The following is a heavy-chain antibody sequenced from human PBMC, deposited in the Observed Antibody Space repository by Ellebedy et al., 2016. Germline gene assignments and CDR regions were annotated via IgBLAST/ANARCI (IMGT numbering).Heavy chain of an antibody. D-gene: IGHD6-13*01. V-gene: IGHV1-2*02. Sequence: ASVKVSCXASGYTFTGYYTHWVRQAPGQGLEWMGWINPNSGGTNYAQKFQGRVTMTRDTSISTAYMELSRLRSDDTAVYYCAREIRQQLVLWAFDIWGQGTMVTVSS. CDR3: AREIRQQLVLWAFDI. CDR1: GYTFTGYY. CDR2: INPNSGGT. J-gene: IGHJ3*02.